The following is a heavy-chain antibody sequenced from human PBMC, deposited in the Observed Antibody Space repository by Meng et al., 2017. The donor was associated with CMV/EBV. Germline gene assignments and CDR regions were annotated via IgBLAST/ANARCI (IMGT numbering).Heavy chain of an antibody. CDR3: AREEDYYGMDV. J-gene: IGHJ6*02. Sequence: GESLKISCAASGFTFSSYEMNWVRQAPGKGLEWVANIKQDGSEKYYVDSVKGRFTISRDNAKNSLYLQMNSLRAEDTAVYYCAREEDYYGMDVWGQATTVTVSS. V-gene: IGHV3-7*01. CDR1: GFTFSSYE. CDR2: IKQDGSEK.